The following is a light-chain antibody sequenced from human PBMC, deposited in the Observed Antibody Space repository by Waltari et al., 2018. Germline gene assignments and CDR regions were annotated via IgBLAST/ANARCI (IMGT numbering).Light chain of an antibody. V-gene: IGKV1-5*03. CDR1: QSISSW. CDR3: QQYNSYSGGGT. J-gene: IGKJ1*01. Sequence: DIQMTQSPSTPSASVGDRVTITCRASQSISSWLAWYQQKPGKAPKLLIYKAFSLESGVPSRFSCSGSGTEFTLTISSLQPDDFATYYCQQYNSYSGGGTFGQGTKVEIK. CDR2: KAF.